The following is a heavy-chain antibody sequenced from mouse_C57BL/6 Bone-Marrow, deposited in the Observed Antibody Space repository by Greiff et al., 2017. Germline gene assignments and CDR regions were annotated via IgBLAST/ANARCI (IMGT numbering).Heavy chain of an antibody. V-gene: IGHV2-9-1*01. J-gene: IGHJ3*01. CDR3: ARNDGNHRFAY. CDR2: LWTGGGT. CDR1: GFSFTSYA. Sequence: VQLVESGPGLVAPSQSLSITCTVSGFSFTSYAISWVRQPPGQGLEWLGVLWTGGGTNYKSALKSRLSISTDNSKSQVFLKMHSLQTDDTARYYCARNDGNHRFAYWGQGTLVTVSA. D-gene: IGHD2-1*01.